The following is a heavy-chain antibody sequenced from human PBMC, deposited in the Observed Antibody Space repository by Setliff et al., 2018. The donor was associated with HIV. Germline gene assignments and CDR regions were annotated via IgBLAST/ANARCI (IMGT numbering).Heavy chain of an antibody. J-gene: IGHJ6*03. CDR1: GGSFSDYY. CDR3: ARVSKYCSGVSCYSFSYDYYMDV. D-gene: IGHD2-15*01. Sequence: ETLSLTCAVYGGSFSDYYWSWIRQPPGKGLEWIWEINHRGSTNYNPSLKSRVTISVDTSKNQFSLKLSSVTAADTAVYYCARVSKYCSGVSCYSFSYDYYMDVWGKGTTVTVSS. CDR2: INHRGST. V-gene: IGHV4-34*01.